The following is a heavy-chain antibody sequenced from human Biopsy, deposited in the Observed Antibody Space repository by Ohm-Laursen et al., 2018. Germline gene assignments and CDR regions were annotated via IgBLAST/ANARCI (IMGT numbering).Heavy chain of an antibody. CDR1: GGSISSDY. CDR2: IYYSGST. D-gene: IGHD2/OR15-2a*01. V-gene: IGHV4-59*01. J-gene: IGHJ6*02. Sequence: PGTLSLTCPVSGGSISSDYWSWIRQTPGTGLEWIGYIYYSGSTNYNPSLKSRVTISVDTSKNQFSLRLNSVTAADTAVYYCARATNSTGWPYYYFYGMDVWGQGTTVTVSS. CDR3: ARATNSTGWPYYYFYGMDV.